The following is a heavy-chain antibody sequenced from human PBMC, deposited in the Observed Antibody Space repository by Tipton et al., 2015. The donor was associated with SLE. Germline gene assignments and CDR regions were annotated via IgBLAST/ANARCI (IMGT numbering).Heavy chain of an antibody. J-gene: IGHJ4*02. CDR2: ISGSDDYT. CDR3: ATDTSYY. V-gene: IGHV3-23*01. CDR1: GFTFGSYA. D-gene: IGHD3-16*01. Sequence: SLRLSCTASGFTFGSYAMTWVRQAQGKGLEWVSAISGSDDYTYYANSVKGRFTISRDNSKNQLYLQMNALRADDTTVYYCATDTSYYWGQRSLVTVSS.